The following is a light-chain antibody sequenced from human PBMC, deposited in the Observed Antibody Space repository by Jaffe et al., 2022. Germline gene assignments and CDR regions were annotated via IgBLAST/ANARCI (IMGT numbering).Light chain of an antibody. Sequence: EIVMTQSPATLSVSPGERATLSCRASQSVGNKLAWYQQKPGQAPRLLIYGASTRATGIPARFSGSGSGADFTLTISSLQSEDFAVYHCQQYNNWPRTFGQGTKVEIK. V-gene: IGKV3-15*01. CDR3: QQYNNWPRT. CDR1: QSVGNK. CDR2: GAS. J-gene: IGKJ1*01.